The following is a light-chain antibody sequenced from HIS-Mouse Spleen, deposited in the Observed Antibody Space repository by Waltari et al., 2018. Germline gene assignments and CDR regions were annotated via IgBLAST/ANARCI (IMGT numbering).Light chain of an antibody. CDR1: QSVLYSSNNKNY. V-gene: IGKV4-1*01. Sequence: EIVMTQSPDSLAVSLGERATINCKASQSVLYSSNNKNYLAWYQQKPGQPPKLLIYWASTRESGVPDRFSGSGSGTDFTLTIRSLQAEDVAVYYCQQYYSTPYTFGQGTKLEIK. CDR3: QQYYSTPYT. CDR2: WAS. J-gene: IGKJ2*01.